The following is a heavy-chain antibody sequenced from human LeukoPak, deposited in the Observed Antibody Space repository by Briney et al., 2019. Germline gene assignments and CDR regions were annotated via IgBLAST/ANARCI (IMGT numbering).Heavy chain of an antibody. CDR2: IYYSGST. CDR3: ASQCSSTSCYTGDVGYYFDY. V-gene: IGHV4-39*07. CDR1: GGSISSSSYY. Sequence: PSETLSLTCTVSGGSISSSSYYWGWIRQPPGKGLEWLGSIYYSGSTYYNPSLKSRVTISVDTSKNQFSLKLSSVTAADTAVYYCASQCSSTSCYTGDVGYYFDYWGQGTLVTVSS. J-gene: IGHJ4*02. D-gene: IGHD2-2*02.